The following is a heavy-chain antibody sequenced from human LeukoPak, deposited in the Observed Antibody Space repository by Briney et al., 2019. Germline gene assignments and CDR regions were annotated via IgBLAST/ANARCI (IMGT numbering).Heavy chain of an antibody. V-gene: IGHV4-31*03. CDR3: ARESGYSYGKRVFDH. D-gene: IGHD5-18*01. J-gene: IGHJ4*02. CDR2: IYYSGST. CDR1: GGSISSGGYY. Sequence: PSETLSLTCTVSGGSISSGGYYWSWTRQHPGKGLEWIGYIYYSGSTYYNPSLKSRVTISVDTSKNQFSLKLSSVTAADTAVYYCARESGYSYGKRVFDHWGQGTLVTVSS.